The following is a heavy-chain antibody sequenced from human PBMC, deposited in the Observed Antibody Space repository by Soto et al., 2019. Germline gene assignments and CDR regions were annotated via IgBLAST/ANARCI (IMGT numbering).Heavy chain of an antibody. CDR3: ASSSPFHY. J-gene: IGHJ4*02. V-gene: IGHV4-39*01. CDR1: SASLSSSTYC. Sequence: TSETLSLTCSVSSASLSSSTYCWSWIRQPPGRGPEWIGSIYYSGNTYYKPSLKSRVSISIDTSRNQFSLKLTSVTAADTGVYYCASSSPFHYWGPGILVTVSS. D-gene: IGHD6-6*01. CDR2: IYYSGNT.